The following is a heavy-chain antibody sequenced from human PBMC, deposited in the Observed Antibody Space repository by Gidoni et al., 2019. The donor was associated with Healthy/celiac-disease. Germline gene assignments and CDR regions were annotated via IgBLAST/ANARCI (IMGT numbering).Heavy chain of an antibody. CDR1: GFTVSSTY. CDR2: IYSGGST. J-gene: IGHJ6*02. D-gene: IGHD6-19*01. Sequence: EVQLVESGGGLVQHGGSLRLSCAASGFTVSSTYMSWVRQAPGKGLEWVSVIYSGGSTYYADSVKGRFTISRDNSKNTLYLQMNSLRAEDTAVYYCARDDGHALAVADSYYYGMDVWGQGTTVTVSS. CDR3: ARDDGHALAVADSYYYGMDV. V-gene: IGHV3-66*02.